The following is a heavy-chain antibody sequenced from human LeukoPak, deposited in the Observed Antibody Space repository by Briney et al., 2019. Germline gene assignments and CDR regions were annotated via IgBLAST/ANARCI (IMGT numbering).Heavy chain of an antibody. CDR3: ARAGCSGTSCYKPNDY. V-gene: IGHV3-20*04. CDR2: INWNGGST. D-gene: IGHD2-2*01. Sequence: PGGSLRLSCAASGFTFDDYGMSWVRQAPGKGLEWVSGINWNGGSTGYADSVKGRFTISRDNAKNSLYLQMNSLRAEDTALYYCARAGCSGTSCYKPNDYWGQGTLVTVSS. CDR1: GFTFDDYG. J-gene: IGHJ4*02.